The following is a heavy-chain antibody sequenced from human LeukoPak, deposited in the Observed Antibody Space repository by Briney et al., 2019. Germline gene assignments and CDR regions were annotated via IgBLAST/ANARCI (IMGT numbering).Heavy chain of an antibody. Sequence: PGRSLRLSCAASGFTFESYAMHWVRQAPGKGLEWVSGISWNSVNVGYADSVKGRVTISRDNAKNSLFLQMNSLRVEDTALYYCPKASGDCRSSSCPPDYWGQGALVTVSS. CDR3: PKASGDCRSSSCPPDY. CDR1: GFTFESYA. CDR2: ISWNSVNV. D-gene: IGHD2-2*01. V-gene: IGHV3-9*01. J-gene: IGHJ4*02.